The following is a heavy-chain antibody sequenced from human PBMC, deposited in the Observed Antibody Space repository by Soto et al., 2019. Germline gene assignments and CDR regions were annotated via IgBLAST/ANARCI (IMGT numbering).Heavy chain of an antibody. Sequence: QLQESGPRLVTPSDTLSLYCSVSVGSVDDSPYYWAWIRQAPGKGLEWIGSFFHSGATYYNPSLASRVVISGGPSNNQFSLHLASVTAADSGTYDCARPIVGNCSSFSCCDHWGQGVLVTVSS. CDR3: ARPIVGNCSSFSCCDH. CDR1: VGSVDDSPYY. D-gene: IGHD2-15*01. J-gene: IGHJ4*02. CDR2: FFHSGAT. V-gene: IGHV4-39*01.